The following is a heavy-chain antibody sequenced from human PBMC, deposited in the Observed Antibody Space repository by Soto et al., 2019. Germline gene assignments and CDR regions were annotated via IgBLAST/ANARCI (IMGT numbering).Heavy chain of an antibody. CDR3: ARVITMVRGVITQNWFDP. CDR2: ISAYNGNT. V-gene: IGHV1-18*01. J-gene: IGHJ5*02. D-gene: IGHD3-10*01. CDR1: GYTFTSYG. Sequence: QVQLVQSGAEVKKPGASVKVSCKASGYTFTSYGISWVRQAPGQGLEWMGWISAYNGNTNYAQKLQGRVTMTTDTSTSTAYMELRSLRADDTAVYYCARVITMVRGVITQNWFDPWGQGTLVTVSS.